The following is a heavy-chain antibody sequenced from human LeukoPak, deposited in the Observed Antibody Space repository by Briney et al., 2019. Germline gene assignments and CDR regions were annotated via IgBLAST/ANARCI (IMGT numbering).Heavy chain of an antibody. CDR1: GFTFSTYF. CDR2: ITGSGGST. CDR3: VRDQRGGSSGYYDS. J-gene: IGHJ4*02. D-gene: IGHD3-22*01. Sequence: GGSLRLSCSASGFTFSTYFMHWVREAPGKGLECVSAITGSGGSTYYADSVKGRFTISRDNSKNTLYLQMSSLRAEDTAVYYCVRDQRGGSSGYYDSWGQGTLVTVSS. V-gene: IGHV3-64D*06.